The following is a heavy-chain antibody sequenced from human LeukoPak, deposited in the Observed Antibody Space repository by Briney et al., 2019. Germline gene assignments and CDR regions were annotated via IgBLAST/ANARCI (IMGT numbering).Heavy chain of an antibody. Sequence: SGTLSLTCAVSGDSVSTNHWWSWVRQPPGKGLEWIGEVYHSGSTYYNPSLKSRVSISLDTSKNQFSLKLGSVTAADTAVYYCASEGDYVDYWGQGTLVTVSS. V-gene: IGHV4-4*02. J-gene: IGHJ4*02. CDR1: GDSVSTNHW. CDR2: VYHSGST. CDR3: ASEGDYVDY.